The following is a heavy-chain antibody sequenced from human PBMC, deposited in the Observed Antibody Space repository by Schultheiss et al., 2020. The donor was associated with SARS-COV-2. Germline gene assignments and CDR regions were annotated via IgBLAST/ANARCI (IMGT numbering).Heavy chain of an antibody. V-gene: IGHV4-34*01. D-gene: IGHD3-10*01. Sequence: SETLSLTCAVYGGSFSGYYWSWIRQPPGKGLEWIGEINHSGSTNYNPSLKSRVTISLDTSKNQFSLKLNSVTAADTAVDYCASGRGVDGMDVWGQGTTVTVSS. CDR2: INHSGST. CDR3: ASGRGVDGMDV. CDR1: GGSFSGYY. J-gene: IGHJ6*02.